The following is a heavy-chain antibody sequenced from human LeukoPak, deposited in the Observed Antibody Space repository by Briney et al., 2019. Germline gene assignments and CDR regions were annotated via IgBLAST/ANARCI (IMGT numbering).Heavy chain of an antibody. CDR1: GFTFSSYS. CDR2: ISSSSSTI. J-gene: IGHJ5*02. Sequence: GGSLRLSCAASGFTFSSYSMNWVRQAPGKGLEWVSYISSSSSTIYYADSVKGRFTISRDNAKNSLYLQMNSLRAEDTAVYYCAREKYSSSWYNWFDPWGQGTLVTVSS. D-gene: IGHD6-13*01. CDR3: AREKYSSSWYNWFDP. V-gene: IGHV3-48*01.